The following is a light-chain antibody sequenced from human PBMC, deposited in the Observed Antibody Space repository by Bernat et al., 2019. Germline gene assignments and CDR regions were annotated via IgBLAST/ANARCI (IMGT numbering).Light chain of an antibody. CDR1: QSVASTY. CDR2: SAS. V-gene: IGKV3-20*01. Sequence: EIVLTQSPGTLSLSPGERATLSCRTSQSVASTYLAWYQQKPGQVPTLLIYSASTRATGIPDRFSGSGSGTDFTLTISRLEPEDFAVYYCQHYVSSFTFGPGTKVDI. J-gene: IGKJ3*01. CDR3: QHYVSSFT.